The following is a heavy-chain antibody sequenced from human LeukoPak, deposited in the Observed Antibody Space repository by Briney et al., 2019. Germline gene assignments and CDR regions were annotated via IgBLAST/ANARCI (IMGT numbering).Heavy chain of an antibody. CDR3: ARLDYYDSSGYIIRGYFDC. CDR1: GGSISSGSYY. CDR2: IYYSGST. Sequence: PSETLSLTCTVSGGSISSGSYYWSWIRQHPGKGLEWIGYIYYSGSTYYNPSLKSRVTISVDTSKNQFSLKLSSVTAADTAVYYCARLDYYDSSGYIIRGYFDCWGQGTLVTVSS. V-gene: IGHV4-31*03. J-gene: IGHJ4*02. D-gene: IGHD3-22*01.